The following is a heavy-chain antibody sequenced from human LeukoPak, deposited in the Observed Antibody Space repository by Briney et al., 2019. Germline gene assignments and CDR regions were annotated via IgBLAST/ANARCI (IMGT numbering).Heavy chain of an antibody. V-gene: IGHV4-61*02. Sequence: SSETLSLTCTVSGGSISSGSYYWSWIRQPAGKGLEWIGRIYTSGSTNNNPSLKSRVTISVDTSKNQFSLKLSSVTAADTAVYYCARLILTGTKAAFDISGQGTMVTVSS. J-gene: IGHJ3*02. CDR1: GGSISSGSYY. D-gene: IGHD3-9*01. CDR3: ARLILTGTKAAFDI. CDR2: IYTSGST.